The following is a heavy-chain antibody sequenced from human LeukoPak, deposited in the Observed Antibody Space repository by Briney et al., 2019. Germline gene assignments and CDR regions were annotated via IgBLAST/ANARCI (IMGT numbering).Heavy chain of an antibody. CDR1: GFTFSSYW. CDR2: IKSKTDGGTT. V-gene: IGHV3-15*01. J-gene: IGHJ6*02. D-gene: IGHD2-2*01. CDR3: TTDRALRYCSSTSCYYYGMGV. Sequence: PGGSLRLSCAASGFTFSSYWMSWVRQAPGKGLEWVGRIKSKTDGGTTDYAAPVKGRFTISRDDSKNTLYLQMNSLKTEDTAVYYCTTDRALRYCSSTSCYYYGMGVWGQGTTVTVSS.